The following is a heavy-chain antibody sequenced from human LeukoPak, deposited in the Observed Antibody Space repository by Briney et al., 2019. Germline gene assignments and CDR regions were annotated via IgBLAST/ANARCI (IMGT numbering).Heavy chain of an antibody. CDR2: IYTSGST. J-gene: IGHJ4*02. V-gene: IGHV4-4*07. D-gene: IGHD3-10*01. Sequence: SETLSLTCTVYGGSISSYYWSWIRQPAGKGLEWIGRIYTSGSTYYNPSLKSRVTISVDTSKNEFSLKVYSMTAADTAVYYCARRISEYGSGSFLAADYWGQGTLVSVSS. CDR3: ARRISEYGSGSFLAADY. CDR1: GGSISSYY.